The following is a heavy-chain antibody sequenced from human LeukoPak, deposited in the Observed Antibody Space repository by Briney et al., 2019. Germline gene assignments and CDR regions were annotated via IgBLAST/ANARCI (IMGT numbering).Heavy chain of an antibody. CDR1: GFTFSTYA. CDR2: ISSNGGMT. J-gene: IGHJ6*02. CDR3: ARLGDSSGWYSLYYYYGMDV. Sequence: GGSLRLSCSASGFTFSTYAMHWVRQAPGKGLEYVSGISSNGGMTYYADSVKGRFTISRDNSQNTLHLQMSSLRAEDTAVYYCARLGDSSGWYSLYYYYGMDVWGQGTTVTVSS. D-gene: IGHD6-19*01. V-gene: IGHV3-64D*06.